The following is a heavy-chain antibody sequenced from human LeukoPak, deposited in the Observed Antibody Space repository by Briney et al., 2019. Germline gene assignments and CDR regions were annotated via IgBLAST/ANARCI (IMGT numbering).Heavy chain of an antibody. Sequence: SETLPLTCAVYGGSFSGYYWSWIRQPPGKGLEWIGEINHSGSTNYNPSLKSRVTISVDTSKNQFSLKLSSVTAADTAVYYCARGTGSSGWYYFDYWGQGTLVTVSS. CDR1: GGSFSGYY. V-gene: IGHV4-34*01. J-gene: IGHJ4*02. CDR3: ARGTGSSGWYYFDY. CDR2: INHSGST. D-gene: IGHD6-19*01.